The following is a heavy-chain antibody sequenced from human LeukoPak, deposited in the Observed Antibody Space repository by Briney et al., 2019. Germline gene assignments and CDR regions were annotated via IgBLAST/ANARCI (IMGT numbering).Heavy chain of an antibody. CDR3: ARVSVVAAKLHFDY. CDR2: IYYSGSA. Sequence: PSETLSLTCTVSGGSISSYYWSWIRQPPGKGLEWIGYIYYSGSANYNPSLKSRVTISVDTSKNQFSLKLSSVTAADTAVYYCARVSVVAAKLHFDYWGQGTLVTVSS. J-gene: IGHJ4*02. CDR1: GGSISSYY. V-gene: IGHV4-59*01. D-gene: IGHD2-15*01.